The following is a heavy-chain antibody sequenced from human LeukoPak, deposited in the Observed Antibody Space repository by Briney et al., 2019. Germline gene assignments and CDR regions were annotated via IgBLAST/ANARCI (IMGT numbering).Heavy chain of an antibody. J-gene: IGHJ3*01. V-gene: IGHV3-11*01. CDR2: ISGSGSTI. Sequence: GGSLRLSCAASGFTFSDYYMSWIRQAPGKGLEWVSYISGSGSTIFYADSVKGRFTISRDNAKNSLYLQMNSLRAEDTAVYYCARASNYYGSGSSPFWGQGTMVTVSS. CDR1: GFTFSDYY. D-gene: IGHD3-10*01. CDR3: ARASNYYGSGSSPF.